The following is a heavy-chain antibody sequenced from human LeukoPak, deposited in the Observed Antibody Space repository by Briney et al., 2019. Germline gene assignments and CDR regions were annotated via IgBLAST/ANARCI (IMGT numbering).Heavy chain of an antibody. V-gene: IGHV3-74*01. Sequence: GGSLRLSCAASGFTFSNYWMHWVRQTPGEGLVCVSLIKGDGSSTTYADSVKGRFTISRDNAKNTVYLQMNSLRAEDTAVYHCARGNYHAMDVWGQGTTVTVSS. CDR3: ARGNYHAMDV. CDR1: GFTFSNYW. J-gene: IGHJ6*02. CDR2: IKGDGSST.